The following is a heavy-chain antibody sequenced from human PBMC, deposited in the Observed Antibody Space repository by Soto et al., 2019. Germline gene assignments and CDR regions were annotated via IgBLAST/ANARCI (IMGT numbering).Heavy chain of an antibody. Sequence: ASVKVSCKASGYTFTSYAMHWVRQAPGQGLEWMGWISADNGNTNYAQKLQGRVTMTTDTSTSTAYMELRSLRSDDTAVYYCARAEDAGGWFDPWGQGTLVTVSS. D-gene: IGHD3-16*01. CDR3: ARAEDAGGWFDP. CDR2: ISADNGNT. V-gene: IGHV1-18*01. J-gene: IGHJ5*02. CDR1: GYTFTSYA.